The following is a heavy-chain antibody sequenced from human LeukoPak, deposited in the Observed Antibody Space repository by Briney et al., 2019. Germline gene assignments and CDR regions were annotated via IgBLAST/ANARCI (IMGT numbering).Heavy chain of an antibody. Sequence: GGSLRLSCAASGLTVSNAWMNWVRQAPGKGLEWVGRITSKTDGGTTDYAAPVKGRFTISRDDSKNTLYLQMNSLKTEDTAVYYCTTERNFYDSLSFDYWGQGTLVTVSS. J-gene: IGHJ4*02. CDR2: ITSKTDGGTT. CDR1: GLTVSNAW. D-gene: IGHD3-22*01. V-gene: IGHV3-15*07. CDR3: TTERNFYDSLSFDY.